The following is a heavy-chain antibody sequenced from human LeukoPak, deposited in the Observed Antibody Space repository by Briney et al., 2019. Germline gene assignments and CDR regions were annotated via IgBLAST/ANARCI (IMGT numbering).Heavy chain of an antibody. CDR2: MNSDGSST. Sequence: GGSLRLSCSASGLTFNTYSMNWVRQAPGKGPVWVSSMNSDGSSTTYADSVKGRFTISRDNAKNTLFLQMNSLRVEDTAVYYCARGSRYTSSWYLDYWGQGTLVTVSS. D-gene: IGHD6-13*01. J-gene: IGHJ4*02. V-gene: IGHV3-74*01. CDR3: ARGSRYTSSWYLDY. CDR1: GLTFNTYS.